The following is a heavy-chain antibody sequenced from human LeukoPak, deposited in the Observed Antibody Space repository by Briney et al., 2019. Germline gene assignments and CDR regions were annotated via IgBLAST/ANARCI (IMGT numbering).Heavy chain of an antibody. CDR1: GFTFSNYG. CDR2: IRYDESTK. CDR3: AKDLSAAYFDY. D-gene: IGHD2-2*01. V-gene: IGHV3-30*02. Sequence: GGSLRLSCAASGFTFSNYGMHWVRQAPGKGLEWVAFIRYDESTKFYADSVKGRFTISRDNSKTTLYLQMNSLRAEDTAVYYCAKDLSAAYFDYWGQGTLVTVSS. J-gene: IGHJ4*02.